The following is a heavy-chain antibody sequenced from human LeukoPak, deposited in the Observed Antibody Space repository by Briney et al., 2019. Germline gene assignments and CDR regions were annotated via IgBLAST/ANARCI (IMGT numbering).Heavy chain of an antibody. D-gene: IGHD3-3*01. V-gene: IGHV3-23*01. CDR2: ISGSGGST. J-gene: IGHJ4*02. CDR1: GFTFSSYA. CDR3: AKQYDFWSATPPFDY. Sequence: GGSLRLSCAASGFTFSSYAMSWVRQAPGKGLEWVSAISGSGGSTYYADSVKGRFTISRDNSKNTLYLQMNSLRAEDTAVYYCAKQYDFWSATPPFDYWGQGTLVTVSS.